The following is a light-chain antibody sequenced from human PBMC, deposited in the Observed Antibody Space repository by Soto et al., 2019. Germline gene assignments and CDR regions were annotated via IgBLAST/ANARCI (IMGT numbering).Light chain of an antibody. CDR3: SSYTSSGTYV. CDR1: SSDVGGYNY. Sequence: LAQPASVSGSPGQSITISCTGTSSDVGGYNYVSWYQQHPGKAPQVMIYDVSNRPSGVSYRFSASKSGNTASLTISWLQAEDEADYFCSSYTSSGTYVLGTGTKVTVL. CDR2: DVS. J-gene: IGLJ1*01. V-gene: IGLV2-14*01.